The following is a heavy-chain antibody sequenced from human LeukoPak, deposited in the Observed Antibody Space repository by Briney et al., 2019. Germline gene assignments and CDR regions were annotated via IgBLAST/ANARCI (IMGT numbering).Heavy chain of an antibody. J-gene: IGHJ4*02. CDR3: AKGLVAVAYFDY. V-gene: IGHV3-30*18. CDR1: GFTFSSYG. D-gene: IGHD6-19*01. Sequence: PGGSLRLSCAASGFTFSSYGMHWVRQAPGKGLEWVAVISYDGSNKYYADSVKGRFTISRDNSKNTLYLQMNSLRAEDTAVYYCAKGLVAVAYFDYWGQGTLVTVSS. CDR2: ISYDGSNK.